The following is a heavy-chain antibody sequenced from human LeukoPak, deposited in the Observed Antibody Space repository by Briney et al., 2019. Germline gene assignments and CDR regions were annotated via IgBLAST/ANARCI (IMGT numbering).Heavy chain of an antibody. Sequence: GGSLRLSCAASGFTFSDYSMNWVRQAPGKGLEWVSYISSGASTIYYADSVKGRFTISRDNAKNSLCLQMNSLREEDTAVYYCASGHYYDYWGQGTLVTVSS. V-gene: IGHV3-48*02. CDR2: ISSGASTI. J-gene: IGHJ4*02. D-gene: IGHD3-22*01. CDR1: GFTFSDYS. CDR3: ASGHYYDY.